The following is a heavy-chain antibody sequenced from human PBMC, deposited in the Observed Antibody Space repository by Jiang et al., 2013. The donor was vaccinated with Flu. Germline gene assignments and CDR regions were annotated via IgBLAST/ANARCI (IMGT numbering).Heavy chain of an antibody. D-gene: IGHD6-13*01. CDR3: ARHKSQLDRIFDY. CDR2: IYYSGST. Sequence: GLVKPSETLSLTCTVSGGSISSSSYYWGWIRQPPGKGLEWIGSIYYSGSTYYNPSLKSRVTISVGTSKNQFSLKLSSVTAADTAVYYCARHKSQLDRIFDYWGQGTLVTVSS. CDR1: GGSISSSSYY. J-gene: IGHJ4*02. V-gene: IGHV4-39*01.